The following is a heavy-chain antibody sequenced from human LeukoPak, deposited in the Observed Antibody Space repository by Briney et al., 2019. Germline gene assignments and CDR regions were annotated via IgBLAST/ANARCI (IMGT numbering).Heavy chain of an antibody. V-gene: IGHV4-34*01. J-gene: IGHJ5*02. Sequence: SETLSLTCAVYGGSFSGYYWSWIRQPPGKGLEWIGEINHSGSTNYNASLKSRVTISVDTSKNQFSLKLSSVTAADTAVYYCARHVTRARVQYFDWMINWFDPWGQGTLVTVSS. CDR3: ARHVTRARVQYFDWMINWFDP. D-gene: IGHD3-9*01. CDR1: GGSFSGYY. CDR2: INHSGST.